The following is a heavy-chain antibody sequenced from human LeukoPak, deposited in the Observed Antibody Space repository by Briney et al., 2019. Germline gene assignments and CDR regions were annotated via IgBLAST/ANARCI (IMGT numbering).Heavy chain of an antibody. CDR1: GYTFTSYG. CDR3: ARASETYYYDSSGYGGSFQH. J-gene: IGHJ1*01. Sequence: ASVKVSCKASGYTFTSYGISWVRQAPGQGLEWMGWISAYNGNTNYAQKLQGRVTMTTDTSTSTAYMELRSLRSDDTAVYYCARASETYYYDSSGYGGSFQHWGQGTLATVSS. D-gene: IGHD3-22*01. V-gene: IGHV1-18*01. CDR2: ISAYNGNT.